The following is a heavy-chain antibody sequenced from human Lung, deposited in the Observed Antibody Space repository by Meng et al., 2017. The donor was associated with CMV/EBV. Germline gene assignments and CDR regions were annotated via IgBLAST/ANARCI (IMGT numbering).Heavy chain of an antibody. Sequence: SETLSLTCTVSGVSISSSTYYWDWIRQPPGKGLEYIGSIYYSGSTYYNPSLKGRVTISVDASKNQFSLKLTSVTAADTAVYYCARSDPAESYCTSGLCSGYYYGVEIWGQGTMVTVSS. CDR3: ARSDPAESYCTSGLCSGYYYGVEI. D-gene: IGHD2-8*01. CDR1: GVSISSSTYY. CDR2: IYYSGST. J-gene: IGHJ6*02. V-gene: IGHV4-39*07.